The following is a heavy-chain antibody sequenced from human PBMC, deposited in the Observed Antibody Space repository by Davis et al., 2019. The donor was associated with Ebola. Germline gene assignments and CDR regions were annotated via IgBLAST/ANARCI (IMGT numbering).Heavy chain of an antibody. Sequence: GESLKISCAASGFTFSSYAMSWVRQAPGKGLEWVSAISGSGGSTYYADSVKGRFTISRDNSKNTLYLQMNSLRAEDTAVYYCAKDGSSWYRYYGMDVWGQGTMVTVSS. CDR1: GFTFSSYA. CDR2: ISGSGGST. J-gene: IGHJ6*02. CDR3: AKDGSSWYRYYGMDV. V-gene: IGHV3-23*01. D-gene: IGHD6-13*01.